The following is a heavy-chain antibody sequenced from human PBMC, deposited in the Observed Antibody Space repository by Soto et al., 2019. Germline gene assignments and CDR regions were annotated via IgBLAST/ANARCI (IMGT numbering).Heavy chain of an antibody. V-gene: IGHV3-30*18. CDR1: GFTFSSYG. Sequence: PGGSLRLSCAASGFTFSSYGMHWVRQAPGKGLEWVAVISYDGSNKYYADSVKGRFTISRDNSKNTLYLQMNSLRAEDTAVYYCAKDSSSSVLGFDYWGQGTLVTVSS. CDR3: AKDSSSSVLGFDY. CDR2: ISYDGSNK. D-gene: IGHD6-13*01. J-gene: IGHJ4*02.